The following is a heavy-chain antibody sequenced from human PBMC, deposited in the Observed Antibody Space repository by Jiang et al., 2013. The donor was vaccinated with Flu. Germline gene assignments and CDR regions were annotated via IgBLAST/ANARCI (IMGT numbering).Heavy chain of an antibody. CDR3: AKASSLGIAVAGTRDAFDI. J-gene: IGHJ3*02. V-gene: IGHV3-30*18. CDR1: GFTFSSYG. Sequence: VQLVESGGGVVQPGRSLRLSCAASGFTFSSYGMHWVRQAPGKGLEWVAVISYDGSNKYYADSVRGRFTISRDNSKNTLYLQMNSLRAEDTAAYYCAKASSLGIAVAGTRDAFDIWGQ. D-gene: IGHD6-19*01. CDR2: ISYDGSNK.